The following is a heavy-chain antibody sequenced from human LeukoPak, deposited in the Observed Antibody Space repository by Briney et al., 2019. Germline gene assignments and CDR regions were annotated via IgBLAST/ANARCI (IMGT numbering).Heavy chain of an antibody. V-gene: IGHV3-48*04. CDR3: ARHDYSFHDFDY. D-gene: IGHD4-11*01. CDR2: ISSLSGTI. CDR1: GFTFSSYW. Sequence: GGSLRLSCAASGFTFSSYWMNWVRQAPGEGLEWVSYISSLSGTIYYADSLKGRFTISRDNAKNSLCLQMNSLRAEDTAVYYCARHDYSFHDFDYWGQGTLVTVSS. J-gene: IGHJ4*02.